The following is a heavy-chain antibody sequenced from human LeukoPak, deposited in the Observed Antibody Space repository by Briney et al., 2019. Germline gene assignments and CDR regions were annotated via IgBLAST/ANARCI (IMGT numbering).Heavy chain of an antibody. V-gene: IGHV4-34*01. J-gene: IGHJ5*02. D-gene: IGHD2-15*01. Sequence: PETLSLTCAVYGGSFSGYYWSWIRQPPGKGLEWIGEINHSGSTNYNPSLKSRVTISVDTSKNQSSLKLSSVTAADTAVYYCARDRSLVGVSRRVNWFDPWGQGTLVTVSS. CDR1: GGSFSGYY. CDR2: INHSGST. CDR3: ARDRSLVGVSRRVNWFDP.